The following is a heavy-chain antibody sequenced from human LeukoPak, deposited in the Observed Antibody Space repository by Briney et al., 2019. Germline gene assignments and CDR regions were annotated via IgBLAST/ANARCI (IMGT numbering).Heavy chain of an antibody. CDR3: AKKIGGYYDSSGYYLDV. J-gene: IGHJ6*02. Sequence: GGSLRLSCAASGFTFSSYAMSWVRQAPGKGLEWVSAISGSGGSTYYADSVKGRFTISRDNSKNTLYLQMNSLRAEDAAVYYCAKKIGGYYDSSGYYLDVWGQGTTVTVSS. CDR1: GFTFSSYA. D-gene: IGHD3-22*01. CDR2: ISGSGGST. V-gene: IGHV3-23*01.